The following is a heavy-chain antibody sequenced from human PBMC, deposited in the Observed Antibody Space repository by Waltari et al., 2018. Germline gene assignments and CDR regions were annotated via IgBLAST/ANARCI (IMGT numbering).Heavy chain of an antibody. V-gene: IGHV1-2*06. Sequence: QVQLVQSGAEVKKPGASVKVSCKASGYTFTGYYMHWVRQAPGQGLEWMGRINPNRGGTNYAQKFQGRVTMTRDTSISTAYMELSRLRSDDTAVYYCAKEHQSGPDRYFDWLLWGNWFDPWGQGTLVTVSS. CDR2: INPNRGGT. D-gene: IGHD3-9*01. CDR1: GYTFTGYY. CDR3: AKEHQSGPDRYFDWLLWGNWFDP. J-gene: IGHJ5*02.